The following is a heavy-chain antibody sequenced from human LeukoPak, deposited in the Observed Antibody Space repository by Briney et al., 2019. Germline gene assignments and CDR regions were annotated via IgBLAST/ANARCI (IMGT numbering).Heavy chain of an antibody. V-gene: IGHV4-34*01. J-gene: IGHJ4*02. CDR1: GGSFSGYY. CDR3: ARDRYYYDSSGYYWLFDY. Sequence: PSETLSLTCAVYGGSFSGYYWSWIRQPPGKGLEWIGEINHSGSTNYNPSLKSRVTMSVDTSKNQFSLRLTSVTAADTAVYYCARDRYYYDSSGYYWLFDYWGQGTLVTVSS. CDR2: INHSGST. D-gene: IGHD3-22*01.